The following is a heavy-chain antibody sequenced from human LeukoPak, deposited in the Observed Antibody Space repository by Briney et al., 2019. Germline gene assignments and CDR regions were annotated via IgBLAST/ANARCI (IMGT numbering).Heavy chain of an antibody. D-gene: IGHD3-22*01. J-gene: IGHJ5*02. CDR3: ARPYYYDSRIDP. Sequence: SETLSLTCTVSGASISSGDYYWGWLRQPPGKGLEGIAYMYYSGSTYYNPSLKSRVTMSADTSKNQLSLKLSSVTAADTAAYYCARPYYYDSRIDPWGQGILVTVSS. CDR1: GASISSGDYY. V-gene: IGHV4-30-4*01. CDR2: MYYSGST.